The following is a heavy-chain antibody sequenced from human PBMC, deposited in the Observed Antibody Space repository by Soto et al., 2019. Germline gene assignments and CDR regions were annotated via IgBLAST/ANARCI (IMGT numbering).Heavy chain of an antibody. CDR1: GYTFSDFD. CDR2: MNAKSGDT. J-gene: IGHJ6*02. Sequence: ASVKVSCKASGYTFSDFDINWLRQAAGQGPEWMGWMNAKSGDTFSAQRLQGKFNMTWDTSLSTAYMEVGSLTSDDAAIYYCARGNPFNYAGFDVWGHGTTVTDSS. D-gene: IGHD3-16*01. V-gene: IGHV1-8*01. CDR3: ARGNPFNYAGFDV.